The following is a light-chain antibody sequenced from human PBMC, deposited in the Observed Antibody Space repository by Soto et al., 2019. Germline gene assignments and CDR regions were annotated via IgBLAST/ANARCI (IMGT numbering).Light chain of an antibody. V-gene: IGLV1-40*01. CDR3: FSYTSSGTYV. CDR1: SSNIGAGYD. Sequence: QSVLTQPPSVSGAPGQRVTISCTGSSSNIGAGYDVHWYQQRPGAAPKLLIFGNINRPSGVPDRFSGSKSGNTASLTISGLQAEDETDYYCFSYTSSGTYVFGTGTKVT. CDR2: GNI. J-gene: IGLJ1*01.